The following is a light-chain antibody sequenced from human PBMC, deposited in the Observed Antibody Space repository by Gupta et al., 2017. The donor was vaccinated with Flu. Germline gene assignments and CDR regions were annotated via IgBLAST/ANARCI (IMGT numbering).Light chain of an antibody. Sequence: DIQLIQSPSSLSASVGDRVTITCRASQSISTFLNWYQQKPGKAPSLLIYAASTLRSEVPSRFTGRGSGTVFTLTITSLQPDDFSTYYCQQSYSNILTFGGGTTVA. V-gene: IGKV1-39*01. J-gene: IGKJ4*01. CDR2: AAS. CDR3: QQSYSNILT. CDR1: QSISTF.